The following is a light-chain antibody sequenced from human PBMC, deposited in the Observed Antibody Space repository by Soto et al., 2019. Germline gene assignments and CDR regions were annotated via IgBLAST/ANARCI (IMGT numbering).Light chain of an antibody. CDR2: GNN. Sequence: QSVLTQPPSASGTPGQRVSISCSGSSSNIASNTVNWYQQFPGTAPKLLIYGNNQRPSGVPDRFSGSKSGTSASLAISGLQSEDEADYYCAAWDGSLNGVVFGGGTKLTVL. CDR1: SSNIASNT. J-gene: IGLJ2*01. CDR3: AAWDGSLNGVV. V-gene: IGLV1-44*01.